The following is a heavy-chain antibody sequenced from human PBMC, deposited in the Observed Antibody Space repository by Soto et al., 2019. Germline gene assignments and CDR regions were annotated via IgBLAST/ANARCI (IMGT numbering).Heavy chain of an antibody. CDR1: GFTFSSHT. CDR2: ITSSSSTI. CDR3: ARTLAAAAYYYYYGMDV. D-gene: IGHD6-13*01. V-gene: IGHV3-48*02. Sequence: PGGAQRLSCAASGFTFSSHTLNWVRPAPGKGLEWVSYITSSSSTIYYADSVKGRFTISRDNAKNSLYLQMNSLRDEDTAVYYCARTLAAAAYYYYYGMDVWGQGTTVTVSS. J-gene: IGHJ6*02.